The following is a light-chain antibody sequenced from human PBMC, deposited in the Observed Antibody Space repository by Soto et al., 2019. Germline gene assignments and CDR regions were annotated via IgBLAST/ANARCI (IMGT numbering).Light chain of an antibody. CDR3: CSYAGSPTWG. CDR2: EGS. V-gene: IGLV2-23*01. Sequence: QLVLTQPASVSGSPGQSITISCTGTSSDVGSYNLVSWYQQHPGKAPKLMIYEGSKRPSGVSNRFSGSKSGNKASLTISGLQAEDEADYDCCSYAGSPTWGFGTGTKLTVL. CDR1: SSDVGSYNL. J-gene: IGLJ1*01.